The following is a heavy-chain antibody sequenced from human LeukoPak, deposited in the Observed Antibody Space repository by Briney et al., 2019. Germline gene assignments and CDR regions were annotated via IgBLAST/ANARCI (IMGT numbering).Heavy chain of an antibody. V-gene: IGHV4-59*01. CDR2: IYYSGST. J-gene: IGHJ6*04. D-gene: IGHD3-10*01. Sequence: SETLSLTCTVSGGSISSYYWSWIRQPPGKGLEWIGYIYYSGSTNYNPSLKSRVTISVDTSKNQFSLKLSSVTAADTAVYYCARETYYYGSGSYPQRMDVWGKGTTVTVSS. CDR1: GGSISSYY. CDR3: ARETYYYGSGSYPQRMDV.